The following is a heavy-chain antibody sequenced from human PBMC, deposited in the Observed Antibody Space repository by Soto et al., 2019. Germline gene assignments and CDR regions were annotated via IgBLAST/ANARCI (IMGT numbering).Heavy chain of an antibody. J-gene: IGHJ4*02. Sequence: QVQLVQSGAEVKKPGSSVKVSCKASGGTFSSYAISWVRQAPGQGLEWMGGIIPIFGTANYAQKFQGRVTRTRDTSTSTVYMELSSLSSEDTAVYYCSRDPGYCSGGSCHRSPEVASWEFDYWGQGTLVTVSS. D-gene: IGHD2-15*01. CDR2: IIPIFGTA. CDR1: GGTFSSYA. CDR3: SRDPGYCSGGSCHRSPEVASWEFDY. V-gene: IGHV1-69*06.